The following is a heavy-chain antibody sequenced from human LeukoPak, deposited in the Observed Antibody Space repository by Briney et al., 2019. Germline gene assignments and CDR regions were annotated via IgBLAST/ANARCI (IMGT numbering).Heavy chain of an antibody. Sequence: GGSLRLSCAASGLTFSRYSMNWVRQAPGKGLEWVSSISSSSYIYYADSVKGRFTISRDNAKNSLYLQMNSLRAEDTAVYYCAREHYLAGLVDYWGQGTLVTVSS. CDR3: AREHYLAGLVDY. CDR2: ISSSSYI. J-gene: IGHJ4*02. D-gene: IGHD2/OR15-2a*01. V-gene: IGHV3-21*01. CDR1: GLTFSRYS.